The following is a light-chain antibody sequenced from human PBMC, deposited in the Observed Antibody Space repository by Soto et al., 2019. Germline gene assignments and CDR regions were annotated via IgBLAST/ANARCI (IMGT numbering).Light chain of an antibody. CDR3: QQYNNYEWT. Sequence: DIQMTQSPSTLSASVGDRVTIDCRASHNINNLLAWYQQKPGEAPKLLIFRASNLYSGVPPRLSGSGSGTQFTLTINGLQPDDFATYYCQQYNNYEWTFGQATKVEVK. CDR1: HNINNL. CDR2: RAS. J-gene: IGKJ1*01. V-gene: IGKV1-5*03.